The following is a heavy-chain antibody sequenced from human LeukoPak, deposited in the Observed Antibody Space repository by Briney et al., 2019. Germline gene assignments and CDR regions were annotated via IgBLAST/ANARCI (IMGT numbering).Heavy chain of an antibody. CDR2: VSYDGSNK. V-gene: IGHV3-30*18. Sequence: GGSLRHSCAASGFNFRSYGMHWVRQAPGKGLAGVAVVSYDGSNKYYADSAKGRFTISRDNSKNTLYLQMNSLRAEDTAVYYCAKDGGYSSSSYGMDVWGQGTTVTVSS. J-gene: IGHJ6*02. CDR1: GFNFRSYG. D-gene: IGHD6-13*01. CDR3: AKDGGYSSSSYGMDV.